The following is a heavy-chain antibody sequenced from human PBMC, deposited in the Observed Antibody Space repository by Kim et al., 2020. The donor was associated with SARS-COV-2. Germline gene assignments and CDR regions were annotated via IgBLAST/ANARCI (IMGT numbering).Heavy chain of an antibody. Sequence: GGSLRLSCTASGITVYDNYITWVRQAQGKGLEWVSIVFGQNIYFAESVEGRFTVSTDTSTNTVYLQMNDLRGDDSAMYFCARDNGFREVSFDLWGQGTLV. D-gene: IGHD2-8*01. V-gene: IGHV3-53*01. CDR1: GITVYDNY. CDR2: VFGQNI. CDR3: ARDNGFREVSFDL. J-gene: IGHJ4*02.